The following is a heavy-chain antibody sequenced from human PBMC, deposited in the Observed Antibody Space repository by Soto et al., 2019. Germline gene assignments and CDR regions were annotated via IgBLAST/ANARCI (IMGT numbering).Heavy chain of an antibody. CDR3: ARRTTVTTGTISDY. Sequence: QVQLVQSGAEVKKPGASVKVSCKASGYTITSYFMHWVRQAPGQGLEWMGIINTGVGTTTYAQKFRGRVTMTRDTSTNTVYMELSSLRSEDTAVYYCARRTTVTTGTISDYWGQGTLVTVSS. J-gene: IGHJ4*02. D-gene: IGHD4-17*01. V-gene: IGHV1-46*03. CDR2: INTGVGTT. CDR1: GYTITSYF.